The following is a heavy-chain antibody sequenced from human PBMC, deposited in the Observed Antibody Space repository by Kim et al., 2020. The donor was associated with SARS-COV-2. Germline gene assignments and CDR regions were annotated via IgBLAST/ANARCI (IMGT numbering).Heavy chain of an antibody. J-gene: IGHJ1*01. CDR3: AKEGGH. V-gene: IGHV1-46*01. D-gene: IGHD3-16*01. CDR2: INRSGGGT. CDR1: GFTFTFYS. Sequence: ASVKVSCKASGFTFTFYSMHWVRQAPGQGLEWMGMINRSGGGTNYAQKLQGRVTMTGDTSTNTVYMELNSLRSDDTAVYFCAKEGGHWGQGTLVTVSS.